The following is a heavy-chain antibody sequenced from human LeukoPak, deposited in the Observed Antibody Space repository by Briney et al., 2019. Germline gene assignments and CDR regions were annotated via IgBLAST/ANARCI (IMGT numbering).Heavy chain of an antibody. D-gene: IGHD2-2*01. J-gene: IGHJ1*01. CDR2: ISYDGSNK. CDR1: GFTFSSYG. V-gene: IGHV3-30*03. Sequence: GGSLRLSCAASGFTFSSYGMHWVRQAPGKGLEWVAVISYDGSNKYYADSVKGRFTISRDNSKNTLYLQMNSLRAEDTAVYYCARDVNRYCSSTSCLGYFQHWGQGTLVTVSS. CDR3: ARDVNRYCSSTSCLGYFQH.